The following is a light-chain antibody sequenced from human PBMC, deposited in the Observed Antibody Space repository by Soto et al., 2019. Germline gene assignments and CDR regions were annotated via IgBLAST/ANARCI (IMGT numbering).Light chain of an antibody. Sequence: QSALTQPASWPGSPGQSITISCTGTSSDVGGYNYVSWYQQHPGKAPKFMIYDVSNRPSGVSNRFSGSKSGNTASLTISGLQAEDEADYYCSSYTTSNTRQIVFGTGTKVTVL. CDR2: DVS. CDR3: SSYTTSNTRQIV. V-gene: IGLV2-14*01. J-gene: IGLJ1*01. CDR1: SSDVGGYNY.